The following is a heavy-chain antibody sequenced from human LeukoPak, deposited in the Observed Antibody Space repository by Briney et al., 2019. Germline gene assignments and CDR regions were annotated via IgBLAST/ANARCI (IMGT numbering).Heavy chain of an antibody. CDR1: GFTFSSYG. Sequence: GGSLRLSCAASGFTFSSYGMHWVRQAPGKGLEWVAVISYAGNDQYYVESVKGRFTISRDNSKSTLYLQMNSLRAEDTAVYYCAHHYGDYRYPGFWGQGTRVTVSS. V-gene: IGHV3-30*03. CDR3: AHHYGDYRYPGF. D-gene: IGHD4-17*01. J-gene: IGHJ4*02. CDR2: ISYAGNDQ.